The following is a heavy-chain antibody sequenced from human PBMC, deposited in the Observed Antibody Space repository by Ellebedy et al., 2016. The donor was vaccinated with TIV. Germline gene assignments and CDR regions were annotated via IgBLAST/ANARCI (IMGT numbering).Heavy chain of an antibody. Sequence: MPSETLSLTCTVSGGSISNSDNYWNWIRQPPGKGLEWIGSIYYSGSAYYNTSLKSRVTVSVDTSKNQFSLNLSSVTAADTAVYYCARDPALPRGRFDTWGQGTLVTVSS. J-gene: IGHJ5*02. CDR3: ARDPALPRGRFDT. CDR2: IYYSGSA. V-gene: IGHV4-39*07. CDR1: GGSISNSDNY. D-gene: IGHD2-2*01.